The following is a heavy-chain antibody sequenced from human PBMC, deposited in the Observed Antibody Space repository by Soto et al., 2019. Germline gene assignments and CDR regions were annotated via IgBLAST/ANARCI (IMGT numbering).Heavy chain of an antibody. CDR1: GFSFSDYS. J-gene: IGHJ4*02. V-gene: IGHV3-48*02. CDR3: AGDLYSGSYSEAY. D-gene: IGHD1-26*01. Sequence: GSLRLSCAASGFSFSDYSMNWVRQAPGKGLEWVSKITSSGATVHYADSVKGRFTISRDNGMSSLYLEMNSLRDEDTAVYYCAGDLYSGSYSEAYWGQGTLVTVSS. CDR2: ITSSGATV.